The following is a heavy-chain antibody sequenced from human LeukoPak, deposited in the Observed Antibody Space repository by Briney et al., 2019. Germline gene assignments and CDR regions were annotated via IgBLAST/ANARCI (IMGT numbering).Heavy chain of an antibody. CDR3: GTAVSVAGAS. CDR1: GFTFSTNW. CDR2: IKPDGSET. Sequence: PGGSLRLSCAASGFTFSTNWMSWFRQAPGKGLEWVAHIKPDGSETYYVDSVKGRFTISRDNAKNSLYLQMNSLRAEDTAVYYCGTAVSVAGASWGQETLVT. J-gene: IGHJ5*02. V-gene: IGHV3-7*01. D-gene: IGHD6-19*01.